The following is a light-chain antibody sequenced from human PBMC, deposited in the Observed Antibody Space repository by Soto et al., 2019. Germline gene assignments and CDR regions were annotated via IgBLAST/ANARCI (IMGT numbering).Light chain of an antibody. CDR3: SSFVGGNIYV. Sequence: QSVLTQPPSASGTPGQIGAISCSGSSSNIGSNTVTWYQQLPGTAPKLLIYSTSQRSSGVPGRFSGSKSGASASLSISGLQSEDEADYYCSSFVGGNIYVFGTGTKLTVL. CDR1: SSNIGSNT. CDR2: STS. V-gene: IGLV1-44*01. J-gene: IGLJ1*01.